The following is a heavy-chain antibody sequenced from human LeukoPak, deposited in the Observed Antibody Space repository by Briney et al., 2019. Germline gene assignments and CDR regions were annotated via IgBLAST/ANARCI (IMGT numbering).Heavy chain of an antibody. J-gene: IGHJ5*02. CDR2: ISGSGDST. V-gene: IGHV3-23*01. CDR1: GLTFSSYA. Sequence: GGSLRLSCAASGLTFSSYAMSCVRQAPGKGLEWVSTISGSGDSTYYADSVKGRFTISRDNSKNTLYLQMNSLRAEDTALYYRARGGYSSSSDNWFDPWGQGTLVTVSS. D-gene: IGHD6-6*01. CDR3: ARGGYSSSSDNWFDP.